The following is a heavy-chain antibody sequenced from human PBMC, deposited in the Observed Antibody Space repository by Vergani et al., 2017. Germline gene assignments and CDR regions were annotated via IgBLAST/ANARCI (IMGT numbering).Heavy chain of an antibody. CDR3: AKDWGDYGYSYYFDY. CDR2: ISYDGSNR. D-gene: IGHD5-24*01. V-gene: IGHV3-30*18. J-gene: IGHJ4*02. CDR1: GFTFSSYG. Sequence: QVQLVESGGGVDQPGRSLRLSCAASGFTFSSYGMHWVRQAPGKGLEWVAVISYDGSNRYYADSVKGRFTISRDNSKNTLYLQMNSLRAEDTAVYYCAKDWGDYGYSYYFDYWGQGTLVTVSS.